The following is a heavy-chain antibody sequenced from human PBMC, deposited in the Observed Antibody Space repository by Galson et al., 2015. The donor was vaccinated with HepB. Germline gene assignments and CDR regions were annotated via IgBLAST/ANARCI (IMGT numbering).Heavy chain of an antibody. CDR3: ATPSEYSSSWYPAEYFQH. D-gene: IGHD6-13*01. CDR2: ISGSGGST. CDR1: GFTFSSYA. Sequence: SLRLSCAASGFTFSSYAMSWVRQAPGKGLEWVSAISGSGGSTYYADSVKGRFTISRDNSKNTLYLQMNSLRAEDTAVYYCATPSEYSSSWYPAEYFQHWGQGTLVTVSS. J-gene: IGHJ1*01. V-gene: IGHV3-23*01.